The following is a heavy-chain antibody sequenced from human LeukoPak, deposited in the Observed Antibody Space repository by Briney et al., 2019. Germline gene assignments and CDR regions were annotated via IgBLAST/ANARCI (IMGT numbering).Heavy chain of an antibody. Sequence: SVKVSCKASGGIFSSYAISWVRQAPGQGLEWMGRIIPILGIANYAQKFQGRVTITADKSTSTAYMDLSGLRSEDTAVYYCARDLPPYYFDYWGQGTLVTVSS. CDR3: ARDLPPYYFDY. CDR1: GGIFSSYA. J-gene: IGHJ4*02. CDR2: IIPILGIA. V-gene: IGHV1-69*04.